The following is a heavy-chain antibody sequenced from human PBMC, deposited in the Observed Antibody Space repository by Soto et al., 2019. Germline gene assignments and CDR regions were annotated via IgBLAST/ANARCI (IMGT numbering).Heavy chain of an antibody. CDR3: ARGRYCLTGRCFPNWFDS. CDR2: IYKSATT. D-gene: IGHD2-15*01. V-gene: IGHV4-30-4*01. Sequence: QVQLLESGPGLVKPSQTLSLTCSVSGDSISTVDYFCAWIRQPPGQALEYIGYIYKSATTYYNPSFESRVAIPLDTSKSQFSLNVTSVTAADTAVYFCARGRYCLTGRCFPNWFDSWGQGTLVSVSS. CDR1: GDSISTVDYF. J-gene: IGHJ5*01.